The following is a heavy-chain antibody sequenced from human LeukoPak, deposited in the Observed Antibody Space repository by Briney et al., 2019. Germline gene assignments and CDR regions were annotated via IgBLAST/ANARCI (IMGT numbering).Heavy chain of an antibody. D-gene: IGHD3-9*01. CDR1: GYTFTSYG. CDR2: ISAYNGNT. J-gene: IGHJ4*02. Sequence: GASVKVSCKASGYTFTSYGISWVRQAPGQGLEWMGWISAYNGNTNYAQKLQGRVTMTTDTSTSTAYMELRSLRSDDTAVYYCARGLRYFDWLLPYFDYWGQGTLVTVSS. CDR3: ARGLRYFDWLLPYFDY. V-gene: IGHV1-18*01.